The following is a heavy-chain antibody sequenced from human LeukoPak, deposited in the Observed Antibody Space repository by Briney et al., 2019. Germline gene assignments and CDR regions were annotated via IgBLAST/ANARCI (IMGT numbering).Heavy chain of an antibody. J-gene: IGHJ4*02. V-gene: IGHV4-59*01. Sequence: SETLSLSCTVSGGSISSYYWSWIRQPPGKGLEWIGYIYYSGSTNYNPSLKSRVTISVDTSKNQFSLKLSSVTAADTAVYYCARGPGFLYYFDYWGQGTLVTVSS. CDR2: IYYSGST. D-gene: IGHD2/OR15-2a*01. CDR3: ARGPGFLYYFDY. CDR1: GGSISSYY.